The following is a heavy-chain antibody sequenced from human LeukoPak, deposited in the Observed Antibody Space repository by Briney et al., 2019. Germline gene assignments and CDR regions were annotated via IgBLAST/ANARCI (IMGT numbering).Heavy chain of an antibody. CDR3: ARADYGDFFDY. CDR1: GYSISSGHY. J-gene: IGHJ4*02. V-gene: IGHV4-38-2*01. CDR2: IFHSGSS. Sequence: TSETLSLTCAVSGYSISSGHYWGWIRQPPGKGLEWIGNIFHSGSSYYNPSLKSRVTISVDTSKNQFSLKLSSVTAADTAVYYCARADYGDFFDYWGQGTLVTVSS. D-gene: IGHD4-17*01.